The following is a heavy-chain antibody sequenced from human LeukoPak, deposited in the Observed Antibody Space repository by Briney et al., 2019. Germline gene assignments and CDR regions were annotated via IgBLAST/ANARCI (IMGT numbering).Heavy chain of an antibody. V-gene: IGHV1-18*01. CDR1: DYTFTSYR. Sequence: ASVKVSCKASDYTFTSYRISWVRQAPGQGLEWMGWISGYNGNTNYAQKLQGRVTMTTDTSTSTAYMELRSLRSDDTAVYYCARGRGTMVRGIIITRGIFDYWGQGTLVTVSS. CDR2: ISGYNGNT. J-gene: IGHJ4*02. CDR3: ARGRGTMVRGIIITRGIFDY. D-gene: IGHD3-10*01.